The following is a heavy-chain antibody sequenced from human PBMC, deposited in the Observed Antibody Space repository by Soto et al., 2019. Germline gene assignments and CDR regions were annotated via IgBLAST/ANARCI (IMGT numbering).Heavy chain of an antibody. V-gene: IGHV5-51*01. CDR1: GYTFTSYW. CDR2: IYPSDSDI. Sequence: GESLKISCKGSGYTFTSYWIGWVRQMPGEGLEWMGVIYPSDSDIRYSPSFQGKVTISADKSITTAYLQWSSLTAADTAVYFCAGMPYTSGLRFDPWGPGTLVTVSS. CDR3: AGMPYTSGLRFDP. J-gene: IGHJ5*02. D-gene: IGHD6-19*01.